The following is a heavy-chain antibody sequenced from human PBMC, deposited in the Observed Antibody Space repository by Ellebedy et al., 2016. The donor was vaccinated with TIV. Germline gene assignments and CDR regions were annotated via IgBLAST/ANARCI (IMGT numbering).Heavy chain of an antibody. CDR3: ARELSWSGKDY. V-gene: IGHV3-7*01. CDR1: GFTFSSYW. CDR2: IKQDGSVK. Sequence: PGGSLRLSCAASGFTFSSYWMNWVRQTPGKGLEWVANIKQDGSVKNYVDSVKGRFTISRDNTKNSLYLQMDSLRAEDTAMYYCARELSWSGKDYWGQGTLVTVSS. D-gene: IGHD3-3*01. J-gene: IGHJ4*02.